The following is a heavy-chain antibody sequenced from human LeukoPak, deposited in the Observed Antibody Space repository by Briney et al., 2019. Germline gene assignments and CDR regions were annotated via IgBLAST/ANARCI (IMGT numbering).Heavy chain of an antibody. D-gene: IGHD4-17*01. CDR3: ARAEGYGDPNTLDY. V-gene: IGHV4-34*01. CDR2: INHSGSN. Sequence: SETLSLTCAVYGVSFSGYYRSWIRQPPGKGLEWVGEINHSGSNNYNPTLKSRGTISVDTSRHQFSLKLSAVTAADTAVYYCARAEGYGDPNTLDYWGQGILVTVSS. J-gene: IGHJ4*02. CDR1: GVSFSGYY.